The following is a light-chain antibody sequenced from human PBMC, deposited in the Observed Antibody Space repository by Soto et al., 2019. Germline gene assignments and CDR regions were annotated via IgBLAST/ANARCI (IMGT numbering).Light chain of an antibody. V-gene: IGKV1-5*01. CDR1: EGVSSW. J-gene: IGKJ3*01. Sequence: DIQMTQSPSTLSASVGDRVTITCRATEGVSSWLAWYQQKPGKAPKVIIYDVSNLESGVPSRFSGSGSGTEFTLTISSLQPDDFACYECNPYKSYPITFGTGTTV. CDR2: DVS. CDR3: NPYKSYPIT.